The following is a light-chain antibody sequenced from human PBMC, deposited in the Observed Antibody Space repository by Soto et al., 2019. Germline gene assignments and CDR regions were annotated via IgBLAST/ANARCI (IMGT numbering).Light chain of an antibody. J-gene: IGKJ1*01. Sequence: DIQMTRSPSTLSASVGDRVTITCRASQSISSWLAWYQQKPGKAPKLLIYDASSLESGVPSRFSGSGSGTEFTLTISSLQPDDFATYYCQQYNSYVVWTFGQGTKVDIK. CDR2: DAS. CDR3: QQYNSYVVWT. CDR1: QSISSW. V-gene: IGKV1-5*01.